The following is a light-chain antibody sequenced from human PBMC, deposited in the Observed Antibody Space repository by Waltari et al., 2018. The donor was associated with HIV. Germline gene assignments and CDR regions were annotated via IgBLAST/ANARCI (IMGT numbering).Light chain of an antibody. CDR2: AAS. J-gene: IGKJ4*01. CDR1: QDIGSW. CDR3: QQVNSYPLT. V-gene: IGKV1-12*01. Sequence: DIQMTQSPSSMSASVGDRATITCRASQDIGSWLAWFQQKPGKAPRPLIYAASRLQSGVPSRFSGSGSSIYFTLTISSLQPEDFATYFCQQVNSYPLTVGGGTKVEMK.